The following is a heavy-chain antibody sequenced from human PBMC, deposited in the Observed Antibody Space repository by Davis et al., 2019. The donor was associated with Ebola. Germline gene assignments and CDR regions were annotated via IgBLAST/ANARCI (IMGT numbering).Heavy chain of an antibody. J-gene: IGHJ6*02. CDR2: ISAYNGNT. Sequence: ASVKVSCKASGYTFTSYGISWVRQAPGQGLEWMGWISAYNGNTNYAQKLQGRVTMTTDTSTSTAYMELRSLRSDDTAVYYCAREPGLEYYYYGMDVWGQGTTVTVSS. CDR1: GYTFTSYG. CDR3: AREPGLEYYYYGMDV. D-gene: IGHD3-3*01. V-gene: IGHV1-18*01.